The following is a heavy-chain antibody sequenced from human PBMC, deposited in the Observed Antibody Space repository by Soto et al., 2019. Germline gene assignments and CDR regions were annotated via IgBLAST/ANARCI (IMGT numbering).Heavy chain of an antibody. V-gene: IGHV3-48*03. J-gene: IGHJ4*02. CDR1: GFTFSSYE. CDR2: ISSSGSTI. Sequence: EVQLVESGGGLVQPGGSLRLSCAASGFTFSSYEMNWVRQAPGKGLEWVSYISSSGSTIYYADSVKGRFTISRDNAKNSLYLQMNSLRAEDTAVYYCARDGPPKAGTYYFDYWGQGTLVTVSP. CDR3: ARDGPPKAGTYYFDY. D-gene: IGHD6-13*01.